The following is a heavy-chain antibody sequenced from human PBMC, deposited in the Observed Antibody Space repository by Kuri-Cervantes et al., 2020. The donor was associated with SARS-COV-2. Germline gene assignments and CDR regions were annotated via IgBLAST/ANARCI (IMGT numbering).Heavy chain of an antibody. Sequence: GSLRLSCTVSGGSISSSSYYWGWIRQPPGKGLEWIGSIYYSGSTYYNPSLKSRVTISVDTSKNQFSLKLSSVTAADTAVYYCARDLWGPPGYMDVWGKGTTVTVSS. CDR1: GGSISSSSYY. CDR3: ARDLWGPPGYMDV. J-gene: IGHJ6*03. V-gene: IGHV4-39*07. CDR2: IYYSGST. D-gene: IGHD3-16*01.